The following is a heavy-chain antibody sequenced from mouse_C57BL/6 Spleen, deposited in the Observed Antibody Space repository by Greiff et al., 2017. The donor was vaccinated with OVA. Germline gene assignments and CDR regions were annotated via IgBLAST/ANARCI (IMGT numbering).Heavy chain of an antibody. CDR1: GYTFTSYW. V-gene: IGHV1-55*01. J-gene: IGHJ2*01. CDR2: IYPGSGST. Sequence: QVQLQQPGAELVKPGASVKMSCKASGYTFTSYWITWVKQRPGQGLEWIGDIYPGSGSTNYNEKFKSKATLTVDTSSSTAYMQLSSLTSEDSAVYYCARSGESTVETHYFDYWGQGTTLTVSS. D-gene: IGHD1-1*01. CDR3: ARSGESTVETHYFDY.